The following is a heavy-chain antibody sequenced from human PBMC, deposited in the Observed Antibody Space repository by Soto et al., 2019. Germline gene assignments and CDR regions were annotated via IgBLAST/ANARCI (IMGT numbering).Heavy chain of an antibody. Sequence: QVQLQQWGAGLLKPSETLSLTCAVYGGSFSGYYWSWIRQPPGKGLEWIGEINHSGSTNYNPYLKSRVTISVDTSKNQFSLKLSSVTAADTAVYYCARGRLIRGYSYGRKNFDYWGQGTLVTVSS. CDR2: INHSGST. V-gene: IGHV4-34*01. J-gene: IGHJ4*02. CDR3: ARGRLIRGYSYGRKNFDY. D-gene: IGHD5-18*01. CDR1: GGSFSGYY.